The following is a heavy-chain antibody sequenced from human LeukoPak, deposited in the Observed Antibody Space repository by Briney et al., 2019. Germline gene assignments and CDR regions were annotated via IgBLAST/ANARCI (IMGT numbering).Heavy chain of an antibody. J-gene: IGHJ6*02. CDR2: ISAYNGNT. Sequence: GASVKVSCKASGYTFTSYGISWVRQAPGQGLEWMGWISAYNGNTNYAQKLQGRVTMTTDTSTSTAYMELRSLRSDDTAVYYCARDEYSSSFDYYYYGMGVWGQGTTVTVSS. D-gene: IGHD6-6*01. CDR3: ARDEYSSSFDYYYYGMGV. CDR1: GYTFTSYG. V-gene: IGHV1-18*01.